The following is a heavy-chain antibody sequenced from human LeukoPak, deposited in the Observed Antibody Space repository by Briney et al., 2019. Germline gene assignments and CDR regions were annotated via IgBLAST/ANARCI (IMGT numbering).Heavy chain of an antibody. CDR2: IRYDGNSQ. J-gene: IGHJ4*02. CDR1: GFTFSNYG. D-gene: IGHD6-19*01. V-gene: IGHV3-30*02. CDR3: ARDWGSSGWYGERNFDY. Sequence: GGSLRLSCAASGFTFSNYGMHWVRQAPGKGLEWVAFIRYDGNSQNYADSVKGRFNISRDKSKNTLYLQMNSLRAEDTAVYYCARDWGSSGWYGERNFDYWGQGTLVTVSS.